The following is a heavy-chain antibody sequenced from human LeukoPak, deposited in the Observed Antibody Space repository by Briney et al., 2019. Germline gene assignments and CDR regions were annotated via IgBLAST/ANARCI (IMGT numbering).Heavy chain of an antibody. CDR3: ARAVQLWFQVDY. J-gene: IGHJ4*02. V-gene: IGHV4-34*01. D-gene: IGHD5-18*01. CDR2: INHSGST. Sequence: SETLSLTCAVYGGSFSGYYWSWIRQPPGKGLEWIGEINHSGSTNYNPSLKSRVTISVDTSKNQFSLKLSSVTAADTAVYYYARAVQLWFQVDYWGQGTLVTVSS. CDR1: GGSFSGYY.